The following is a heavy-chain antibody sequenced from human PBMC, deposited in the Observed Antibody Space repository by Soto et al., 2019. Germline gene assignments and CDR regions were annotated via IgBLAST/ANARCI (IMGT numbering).Heavy chain of an antibody. V-gene: IGHV4-31*03. Sequence: PSETLSLTCTVSGGSISSGGYYWSWIRQHPEKGLEWIGYIYYSGSTYYNPSLKSRVTISVDTSKNQFSLRLRSVTAADTAMYYCARHQDSYYKDHFDYWGQGALVTVSS. CDR3: ARHQDSYYKDHFDY. D-gene: IGHD3-10*01. J-gene: IGHJ4*02. CDR1: GGSISSGGYY. CDR2: IYYSGST.